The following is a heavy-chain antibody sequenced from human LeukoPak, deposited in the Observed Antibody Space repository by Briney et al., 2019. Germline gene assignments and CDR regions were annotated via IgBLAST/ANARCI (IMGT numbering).Heavy chain of an antibody. V-gene: IGHV4-39*07. D-gene: IGHD3-22*01. CDR1: GGSISSSSYY. CDR3: ARGDQDYYDSSGYGYYFDY. CDR2: IYYSGST. J-gene: IGHJ4*02. Sequence: SETLSLTCTVSGGSISSSSYYWGWIRQPPGKGLEWIGSIYYSGSTYYNPSLKSRVTISVDTSKNRFSLKLSSVTAADTAVYYCARGDQDYYDSSGYGYYFDYWGQGTLVTVSS.